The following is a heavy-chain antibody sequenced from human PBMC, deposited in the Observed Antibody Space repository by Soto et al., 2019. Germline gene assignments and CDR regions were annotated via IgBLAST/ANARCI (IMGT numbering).Heavy chain of an antibody. D-gene: IGHD3-22*01. CDR2: ISSSSSYI. CDR1: GFTFSSYS. Sequence: EVQLVESGGGLVKPGGSLRLSCAASGFTFSSYSMNWVRQAPGKGLEWVSSISSSSSYIYYADSVKGRFTISRDNAKNSLYLQMNSVRAEDTAVYYCARDYVDSSGYYCNFEYWGQGTLVTVSS. V-gene: IGHV3-21*01. CDR3: ARDYVDSSGYYCNFEY. J-gene: IGHJ4*02.